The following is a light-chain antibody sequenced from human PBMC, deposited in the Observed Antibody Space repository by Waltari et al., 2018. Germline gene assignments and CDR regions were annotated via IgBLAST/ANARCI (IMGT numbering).Light chain of an antibody. Sequence: CRASQSVSSSFLTWYQQKPGQAPRLLIYGTSTRATGIPDRFSGSGSATDFTLTISRQEPEDLAVYYCQQHGTSPWTFGQGTKVEIK. CDR2: GTS. CDR3: QQHGTSPWT. J-gene: IGKJ1*01. V-gene: IGKV3-20*01. CDR1: QSVSSSF.